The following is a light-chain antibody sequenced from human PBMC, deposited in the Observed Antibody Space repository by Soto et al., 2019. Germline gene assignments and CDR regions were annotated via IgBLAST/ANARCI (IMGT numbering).Light chain of an antibody. CDR2: DAF. J-gene: IGKJ4*01. V-gene: IGKV3-11*01. CDR1: QSVGSY. Sequence: ESVLTQSPATVSLSPGERATLSCRASQSVGSYLAWYQQKPGQAPRLLIYDAFNRAAGIPARFSGSGSGTDFTLTISSLEPEDFAVYYCQQRSNWLTFGGGTKVDIK. CDR3: QQRSNWLT.